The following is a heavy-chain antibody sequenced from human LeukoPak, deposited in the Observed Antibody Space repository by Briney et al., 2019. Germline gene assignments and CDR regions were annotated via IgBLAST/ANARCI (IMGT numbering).Heavy chain of an antibody. D-gene: IGHD2-2*02. Sequence: PSETLSLTCTVSGGSISNYYWTWIRQSPGKGLEWIGYIYSSGNTNYNPSLSSRVTISLDTSKNQFSLILRSLTAADTAVYYCARRYTASPGERFDYWGQGTLVTVSS. CDR3: ARRYTASPGERFDY. J-gene: IGHJ4*02. CDR2: IYSSGNT. V-gene: IGHV4-59*08. CDR1: GGSISNYY.